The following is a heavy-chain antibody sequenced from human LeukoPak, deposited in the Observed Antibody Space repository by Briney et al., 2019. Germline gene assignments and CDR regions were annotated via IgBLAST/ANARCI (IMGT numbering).Heavy chain of an antibody. V-gene: IGHV1-24*01. D-gene: IGHD2-2*01. J-gene: IGHJ6*02. CDR1: GYTLTELS. Sequence: ASVKVSCKVSGYTLTELSMHWVLQAPGKGLEWMGGFDPADGETIYAQKFQGRVSMTEDTSTDTAYMELSSLRSEDTAVYYCANLLLEIAVGSGVHGRDVWGQGTTVTVSS. CDR3: ANLLLEIAVGSGVHGRDV. CDR2: FDPADGET.